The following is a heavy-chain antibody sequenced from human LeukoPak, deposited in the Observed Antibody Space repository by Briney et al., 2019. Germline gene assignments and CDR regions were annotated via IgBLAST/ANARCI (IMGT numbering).Heavy chain of an antibody. CDR2: IYPGDSDT. V-gene: IGHV5-51*01. D-gene: IGHD4-4*01. CDR1: GYSFTSYW. CDR3: ARTYSNYHYYYGMDV. Sequence: GESLKISCKGSGYSFTSYWIGWVRPVPGKGLEWMGIIYPGDSDTRYSPSFQGQVTISAGKSISTAYLQWSSLKASDTAMYYCARTYSNYHYYYGMDVWGQGTTVTVSS. J-gene: IGHJ6*02.